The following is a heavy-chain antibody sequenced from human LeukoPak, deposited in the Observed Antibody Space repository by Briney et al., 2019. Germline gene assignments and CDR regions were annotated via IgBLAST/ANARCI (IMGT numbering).Heavy chain of an antibody. Sequence: GESLKISCKGSGYSFTSYWIGWVRPMPGKGLEWMGIIYPGDSDTRYSPSFQGQVTISADKSISTAYLQWSSLKASDTAMYYCARQGGIGYCSGGSCYFENWGQGTLVTVSS. D-gene: IGHD2-15*01. V-gene: IGHV5-51*01. CDR2: IYPGDSDT. CDR3: ARQGGIGYCSGGSCYFEN. CDR1: GYSFTSYW. J-gene: IGHJ1*01.